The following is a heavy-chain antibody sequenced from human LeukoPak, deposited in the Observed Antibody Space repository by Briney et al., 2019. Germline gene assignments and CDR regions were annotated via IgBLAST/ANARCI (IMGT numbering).Heavy chain of an antibody. CDR2: MNPNSGNT. J-gene: IGHJ4*02. V-gene: IGHV1-8*01. Sequence: ASVKVSCKASGYTFTSYDINWVRQATGQGLEWMGWMNPNSGNTGYAQKFQGRVTMTRDTSISTAYMELSRLRSDDTAVYYCARAGLSRYNWNHHSDHWGQGTLVTVSS. CDR3: ARAGLSRYNWNHHSDH. D-gene: IGHD1-14*01. CDR1: GYTFTSYD.